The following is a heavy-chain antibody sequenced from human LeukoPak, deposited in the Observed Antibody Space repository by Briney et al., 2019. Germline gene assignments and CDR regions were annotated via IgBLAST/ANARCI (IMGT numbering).Heavy chain of an antibody. J-gene: IGHJ6*03. CDR3: ARAVRDGYIDYFYYMDV. Sequence: ASVKVSCKASRYTFTGYYMCWVRRAPGQGLEWMGWINPNSGGTNYAQKFQGRVTMTRDTSISTAYMELSSLRSEDTAIYYCARAVRDGYIDYFYYMDVWGKGTTVTVSS. V-gene: IGHV1-2*02. CDR2: INPNSGGT. CDR1: RYTFTGYY. D-gene: IGHD5-24*01.